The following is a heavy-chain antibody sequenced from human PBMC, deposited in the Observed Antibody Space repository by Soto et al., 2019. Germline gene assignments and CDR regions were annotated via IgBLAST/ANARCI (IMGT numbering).Heavy chain of an antibody. D-gene: IGHD2-21*02. CDR2: ISAYNGNT. V-gene: IGHV1-18*01. CDR1: GYTFTSYG. J-gene: IGHJ4*02. CDR3: ARAPVGPYGGNSV. Sequence: QVQLVQSGAEVKKPGASVKVSCKASGYTFTSYGISWVRQAPGQGLEWMGWISAYNGNTNYAQKLQGRVTMTTDTTKSSAYMGVGSLRSDDTGVYYGARAPVGPYGGNSVWGQGTLVTVSS.